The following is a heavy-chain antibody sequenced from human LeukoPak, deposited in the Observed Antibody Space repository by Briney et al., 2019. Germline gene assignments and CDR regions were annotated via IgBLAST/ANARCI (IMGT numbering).Heavy chain of an antibody. CDR1: GGSISSDY. Sequence: SETLSLTCTVSGGSISSDYWSWIRQPPGKGLEWIGYIYYSGSTNYNPSLKSRVTISVDTSKNQFSLKLSSVTAADTAVYYCARGYGDFNFDYWGQGTLVTVSS. CDR3: ARGYGDFNFDY. V-gene: IGHV4-59*01. D-gene: IGHD4-17*01. J-gene: IGHJ4*02. CDR2: IYYSGST.